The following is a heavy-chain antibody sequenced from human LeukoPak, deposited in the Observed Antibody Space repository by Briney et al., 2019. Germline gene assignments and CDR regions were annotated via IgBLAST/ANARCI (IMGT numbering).Heavy chain of an antibody. D-gene: IGHD3-9*01. Sequence: GRSLRLSCAASGFTFSNYGMHWVRQAPGKGLEWVAIIWYDGSNKYYADSVKGRFTISRDNSKNTLYLQMNSLRAEDTTVYYCARSYDILTGEFDYWGQGALVTVSS. CDR3: ARSYDILTGEFDY. J-gene: IGHJ4*02. CDR1: GFTFSNYG. V-gene: IGHV3-33*01. CDR2: IWYDGSNK.